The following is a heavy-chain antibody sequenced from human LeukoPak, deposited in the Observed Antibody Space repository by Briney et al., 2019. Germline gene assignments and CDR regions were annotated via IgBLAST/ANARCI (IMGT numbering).Heavy chain of an antibody. CDR3: ARGSFDYFDY. Sequence: SQTLSLTCTVSGGSISRGGYYWSWIRQHPGKGLEWIGYIYYSGSTYYNPSLKSRVTISVDTSKNQFSLKLSSVTAADTAVYYCARGSFDYFDYWGQGTLVTVSS. CDR2: IYYSGST. V-gene: IGHV4-31*03. CDR1: GGSISRGGYY. J-gene: IGHJ4*02.